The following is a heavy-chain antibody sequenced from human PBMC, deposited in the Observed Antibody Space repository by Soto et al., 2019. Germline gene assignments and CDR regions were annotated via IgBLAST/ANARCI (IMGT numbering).Heavy chain of an antibody. D-gene: IGHD1-7*01. J-gene: IGHJ5*02. CDR1: GYTFTSDG. Sequence: SLKVSCKASGYTFTSDGISWVRQAPGQGLEWMGWISAYNGNTNYAQKLQGRVTMTTDTSTSTAYMELRSLRSDDTAVYYCASGAEGTRTPCSAWFDPWGQGTLVTVS. V-gene: IGHV1-18*04. CDR3: ASGAEGTRTPCSAWFDP. CDR2: ISAYNGNT.